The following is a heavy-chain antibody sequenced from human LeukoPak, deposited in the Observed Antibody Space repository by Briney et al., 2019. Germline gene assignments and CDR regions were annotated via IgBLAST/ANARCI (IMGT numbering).Heavy chain of an antibody. CDR1: GYTFTSYG. J-gene: IGHJ6*03. V-gene: IGHV1-18*01. CDR3: AREIRYSSSRYYYYYMDV. D-gene: IGHD6-6*01. Sequence: GESLKISCKGSGYTFTSYGISWVRQAPGQGLEWMGWISAYNGNTNYAQKLQGRVTMTTDTSTSTAYMELRSLRSDDTAVYYCAREIRYSSSRYYYYYMDVWGKGTTVTVSS. CDR2: ISAYNGNT.